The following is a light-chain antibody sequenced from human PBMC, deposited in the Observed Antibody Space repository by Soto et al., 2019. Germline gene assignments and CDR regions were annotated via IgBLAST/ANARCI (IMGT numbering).Light chain of an antibody. CDR1: NSNVGRNG. CDR2: SNN. CDR3: ATWDDSLNGLYV. Sequence: QAVLTQPPSASGTPGQRVTISCSGSNSNVGRNGVNWYQQLPGTAPKLLVYSNNQRPSGVPDRLSGSKSGTSASLVISGLQSEDEADYYCATWDDSLNGLYVFGTGTKLTVL. J-gene: IGLJ1*01. V-gene: IGLV1-44*01.